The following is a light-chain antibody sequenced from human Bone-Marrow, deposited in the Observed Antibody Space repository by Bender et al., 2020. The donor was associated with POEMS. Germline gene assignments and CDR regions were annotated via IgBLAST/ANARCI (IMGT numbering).Light chain of an antibody. V-gene: IGLV1-40*01. J-gene: IGLJ3*02. Sequence: SALTQPPSASGSPGQSVTISCTGSSSNIGAGYDVHWYQQLPGTAPKLLIYGNSNRPSGVPDRFSGSKSGTSASLAITGLQAEDEADYYCQSYDSSLSGSVFGGGTKLTVL. CDR2: GNS. CDR1: SSNIGAGYD. CDR3: QSYDSSLSGSV.